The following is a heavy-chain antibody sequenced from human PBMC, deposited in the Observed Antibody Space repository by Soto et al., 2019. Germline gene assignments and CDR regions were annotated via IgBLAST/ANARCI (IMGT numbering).Heavy chain of an antibody. CDR2: ISGSGGST. V-gene: IGHV3-23*01. J-gene: IGHJ4*02. D-gene: IGHD3-22*01. CDR1: GFTFSSYA. Sequence: SGGSLRLSCAASGFTFSSYAMSWVRQAPGKGLEWVSAISGSGGSTYYADSVKGRFTISRDNSKNTLYLQMNSLRAEDTAVYYCAKVYYYDSSGYPFDYWGQGTLVTVSS. CDR3: AKVYYYDSSGYPFDY.